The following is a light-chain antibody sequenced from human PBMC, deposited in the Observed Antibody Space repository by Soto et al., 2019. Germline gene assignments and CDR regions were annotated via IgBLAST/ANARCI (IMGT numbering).Light chain of an antibody. CDR3: QQYGNRTMYT. Sequence: DIQMTQSPSSLSASVGDRVTITCQASQDISNYLNWYQQKPGKAPKLLIYDASNLETGVPLSFSGSGSGTDFTFNISSLQPEDIATYYCQQYGNRTMYTFGQGTKLEIK. V-gene: IGKV1-33*01. CDR1: QDISNY. CDR2: DAS. J-gene: IGKJ2*01.